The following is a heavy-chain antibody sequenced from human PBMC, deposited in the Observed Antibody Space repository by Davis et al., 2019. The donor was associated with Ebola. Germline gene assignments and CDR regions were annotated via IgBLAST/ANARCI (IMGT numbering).Heavy chain of an antibody. Sequence: ASVKVSCKASGYTFTSYYMHWVRQAPGQGLEWMGWISAYNGNTNYAQKLQGRVTMTTDTSTSTAYMELRSLRSDDTAVYYCARVKGSSGSSSYNWFDPWGQGTLVTVSS. CDR2: ISAYNGNT. V-gene: IGHV1-18*04. J-gene: IGHJ5*02. D-gene: IGHD1-26*01. CDR1: GYTFTSYY. CDR3: ARVKGSSGSSSYNWFDP.